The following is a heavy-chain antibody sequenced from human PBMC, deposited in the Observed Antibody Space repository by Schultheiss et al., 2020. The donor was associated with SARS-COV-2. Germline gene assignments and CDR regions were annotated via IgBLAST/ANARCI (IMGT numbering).Heavy chain of an antibody. CDR2: ISTSGTT. V-gene: IGHV4-61*09. D-gene: IGHD3-3*01. Sequence: SQTLSLTCTVSGGSISSGSYYWSWIRQPAGKGLEWIGHISTSGTTNYNPSLKSRVTISVDTSRNQFSLKLTSVTAAYTAVYYCVRMGYNFWSAYDSWGQGTLVTVSS. CDR3: VRMGYNFWSAYDS. J-gene: IGHJ4*02. CDR1: GGSISSGSYY.